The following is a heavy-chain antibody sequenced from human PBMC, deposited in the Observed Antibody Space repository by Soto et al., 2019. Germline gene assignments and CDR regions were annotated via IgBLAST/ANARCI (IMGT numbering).Heavy chain of an antibody. CDR3: AKDGGDIVATIDPVLGD. CDR2: ISGSGGST. CDR1: GFTFSSYA. Sequence: PGGSLRLSCAASGFTFSSYAMSWVRQAPGKGLEWVSAISGSGGSTYYADSVKGRFTISRDNSKNTLYLQMNSLRAEDTAVYYCAKDGGDIVATIDPVLGDWGQGILFTVSS. D-gene: IGHD5-12*01. J-gene: IGHJ4*02. V-gene: IGHV3-23*01.